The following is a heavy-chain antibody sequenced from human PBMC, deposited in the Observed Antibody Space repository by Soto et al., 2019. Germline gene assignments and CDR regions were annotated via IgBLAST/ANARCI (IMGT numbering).Heavy chain of an antibody. J-gene: IGHJ6*03. CDR2: ISSSSSTI. CDR1: GFTFSSYS. Sequence: GSLRLSCAASGFTFSSYSMNWVRQAPGKGLEWVSYISSSSSTIYYADSVRGRFTISRDNAKNSLYLQMNSLRAEDTAVYYCARGAPPSSGYYYYMDVWGKGTTVTVSS. V-gene: IGHV3-48*01. CDR3: ARGAPPSSGYYYYMDV. D-gene: IGHD3-10*01.